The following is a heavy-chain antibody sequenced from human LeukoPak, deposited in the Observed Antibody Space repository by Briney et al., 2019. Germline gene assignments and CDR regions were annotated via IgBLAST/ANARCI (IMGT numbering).Heavy chain of an antibody. J-gene: IGHJ6*03. V-gene: IGHV3-30*02. CDR1: GFTFRNYG. CDR2: IRYDESDK. CDR3: AKTPYCSSTSCSTRHYYYYYYMDV. Sequence: GGSLRLSCAASGFTFRNYGMHWVRQAPGKGLEWLASIRYDESDKYYSDSVGGRFTISRDNSRNTLFLQVNSLRLEDTAVYYCAKTPYCSSTSCSTRHYYYYYYMDVWGKGTTVTVSS. D-gene: IGHD2-2*01.